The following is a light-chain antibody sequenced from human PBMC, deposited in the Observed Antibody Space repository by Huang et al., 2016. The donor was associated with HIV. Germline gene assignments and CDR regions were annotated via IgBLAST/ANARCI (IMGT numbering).Light chain of an antibody. Sequence: EIEMTQSPATLYVSPGERVTRSCRARQSIGSSLAWFKHKPGQPPRLFNYGASTRATGILARVSGSGSGTQFTRTINSLQSEDFAVYYCQQYSSRSTFGQGTRLGIK. CDR3: QQYSSRST. V-gene: IGKV3-15*01. CDR1: QSIGSS. CDR2: GAS. J-gene: IGKJ2*02.